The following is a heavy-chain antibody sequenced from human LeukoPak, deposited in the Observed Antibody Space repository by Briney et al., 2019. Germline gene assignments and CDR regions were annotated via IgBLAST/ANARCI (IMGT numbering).Heavy chain of an antibody. Sequence: SETLSLTCAVYGGSFSGYYWSWIRQPPGKGLEWIGEINHSGSTNYNPSLKSRVTISVDTSKNQFSLKLSSVTAADTAVYYCARGDYDILTGYYPWGQGTLVTASS. J-gene: IGHJ5*02. CDR3: ARGDYDILTGYYP. CDR1: GGSFSGYY. V-gene: IGHV4-34*01. D-gene: IGHD3-9*01. CDR2: INHSGST.